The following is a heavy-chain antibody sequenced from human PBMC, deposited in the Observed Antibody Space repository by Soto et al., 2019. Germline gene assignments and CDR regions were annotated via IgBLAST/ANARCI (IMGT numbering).Heavy chain of an antibody. V-gene: IGHV1-8*01. CDR2: MNPNSGNT. Sequence: VASVKVSCKASGYTFTSYDINWVRQATGQGLEWMGWMNPNSGNTGYAQKFQGRVTMTRNTSISTAYMELSSLRSEDTAVYYCASQGRIAAAGTDYYYGMDVWGQGTTVTVSS. J-gene: IGHJ6*02. CDR1: GYTFTSYD. CDR3: ASQGRIAAAGTDYYYGMDV. D-gene: IGHD6-13*01.